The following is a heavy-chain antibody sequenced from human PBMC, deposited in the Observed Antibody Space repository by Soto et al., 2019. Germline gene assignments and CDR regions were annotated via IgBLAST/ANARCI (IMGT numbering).Heavy chain of an antibody. V-gene: IGHV5-10-1*01. CDR1: GYSFAGYW. Sequence: VESRKISCKGSGYSFAGYWITWVRQQPGKGLEWMGRIDPSDSQTYYSPSFRGHVTISVTKSITTVFLQWSSLRASDTAMYYCARQIFDSDTGPNFQYYFDSWGQGTPVTVSS. D-gene: IGHD3-9*01. CDR3: ARQIFDSDTGPNFQYYFDS. CDR2: IDPSDSQT. J-gene: IGHJ4*02.